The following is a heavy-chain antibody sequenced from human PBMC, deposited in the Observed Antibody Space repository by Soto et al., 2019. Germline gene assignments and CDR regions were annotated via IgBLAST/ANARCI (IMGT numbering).Heavy chain of an antibody. CDR3: ARDHYYDSSGYYDYYYYGMDV. V-gene: IGHV3-33*01. D-gene: IGHD3-22*01. Sequence: GGPLRLSCAASGLTFSSYGMHWVRQAPGKGLEWVAVIWYDGSNKYYADSVKGRFTISRDNSKNTLYLQMNSLRAEDTAVYYCARDHYYDSSGYYDYYYYGMDVWGQGTTVTVS. CDR2: IWYDGSNK. CDR1: GLTFSSYG. J-gene: IGHJ6*02.